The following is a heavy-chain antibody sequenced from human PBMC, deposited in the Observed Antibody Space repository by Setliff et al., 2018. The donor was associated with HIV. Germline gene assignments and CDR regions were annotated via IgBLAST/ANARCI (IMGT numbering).Heavy chain of an antibody. CDR1: GYTFTSYA. V-gene: IGHV1-3*01. J-gene: IGHJ6*03. D-gene: IGHD3-22*01. CDR3: ARCGHYDSSGYYYSYYYFYMDV. CDR2: INAGNGNT. Sequence: ASVKVSCKASGYTFTSYAMHWVRQAPGQRLEWMGWINAGNGNTKYSQKFQGRVTFTRDTSATTSYMELSSLRSEDTAVCFCARCGHYDSSGYYYSYYYFYMDVWGKGTTVTVSS.